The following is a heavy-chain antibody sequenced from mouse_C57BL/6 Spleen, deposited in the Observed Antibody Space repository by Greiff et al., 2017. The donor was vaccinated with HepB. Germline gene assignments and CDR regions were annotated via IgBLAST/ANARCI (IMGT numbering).Heavy chain of an antibody. Sequence: EVKLLESGPGLVKPSQSLSLTCSVTGYSITSGYYWNWIRQFPGNKLEWMGYISYDGSNNYNPSLKNRLSITRDTSKNQFFLKLNSVTTEDTATYYCARGIYGSSYFDYWGQGTTLTVSS. CDR2: ISYDGSN. V-gene: IGHV3-6*01. D-gene: IGHD1-1*01. J-gene: IGHJ2*01. CDR1: GYSITSGYY. CDR3: ARGIYGSSYFDY.